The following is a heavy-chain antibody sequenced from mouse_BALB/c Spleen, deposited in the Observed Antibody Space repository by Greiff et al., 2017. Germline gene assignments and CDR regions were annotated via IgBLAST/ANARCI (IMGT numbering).Heavy chain of an antibody. Sequence: VQLQESGPGLVAPSQSLSITCTVSGFSLTGYGVNWVRQPPGKGLEWLGMIWGDGSTDYNSALKSRLSISKDNSKSQVFLKMNSLQTDDTARYYCARERERGYYFDYWGQGTTLTVSS. CDR1: GFSLTGYG. CDR3: ARERERGYYFDY. V-gene: IGHV2-6-7*01. CDR2: IWGDGST. J-gene: IGHJ2*01.